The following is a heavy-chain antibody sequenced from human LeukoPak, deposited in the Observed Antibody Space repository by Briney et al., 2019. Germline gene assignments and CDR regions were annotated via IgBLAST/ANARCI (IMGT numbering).Heavy chain of an antibody. Sequence: SETLSLTCTVSGGSISSYYLSWIRQPPGKGLEWIGYIYYSGSTNYNPSLKSRVTISVDTSKNQFSLKLSSVTAADTAVYYCARAGWDLYVDYWGQGTLVTVSS. J-gene: IGHJ4*02. CDR3: ARAGWDLYVDY. CDR2: IYYSGST. D-gene: IGHD1-26*01. CDR1: GGSISSYY. V-gene: IGHV4-59*01.